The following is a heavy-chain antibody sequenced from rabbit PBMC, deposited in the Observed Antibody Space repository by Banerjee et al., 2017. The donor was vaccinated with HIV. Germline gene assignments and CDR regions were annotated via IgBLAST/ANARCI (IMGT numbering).Heavy chain of an antibody. D-gene: IGHD8-1*01. CDR3: ARGIYGGSSYGIYYFNL. V-gene: IGHV1S45*01. CDR1: GFSFSSSYW. Sequence: QEQLEESGGDLVKPEGSLTLTCTASGFSFSSSYWICWVRQAPGKGLEWIACIYTGDRNTASYATWARGRLTISKTSSTTVTLQMTSLTPADTATYVCARGIYGGSSYGIYYFNLWGPGTLVTVS. CDR2: IYTGDRNTA. J-gene: IGHJ4*01.